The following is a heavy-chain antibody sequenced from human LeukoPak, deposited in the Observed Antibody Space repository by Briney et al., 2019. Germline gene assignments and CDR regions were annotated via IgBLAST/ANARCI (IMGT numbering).Heavy chain of an antibody. CDR2: ISSSSTYI. V-gene: IGHV3-21*01. CDR3: ARAPSSAAYYYGMDV. CDR1: GFTFSTYS. Sequence: GGSLRLSCAASGFTFSTYSMNWVRQAPGKRPEWVSSISSSSTYIYYTDSVKGRFTISRENAKNSLYLQMNSLTAGDTAVYYCARAPSSAAYYYGMDVWGQGTTVTVSS. D-gene: IGHD2-2*01. J-gene: IGHJ6*02.